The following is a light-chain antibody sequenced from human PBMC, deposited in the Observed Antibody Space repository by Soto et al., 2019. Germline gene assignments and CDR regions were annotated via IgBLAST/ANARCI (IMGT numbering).Light chain of an antibody. CDR3: QQYNNWPIT. Sequence: EIVMTQSPATLSVSPGERATLSCRASQSVSSNLAWYQQKPGQAPRLLIYGASTRATGIPASFSGSGSGTEFTLTISSLPSEDFAVYYCQQYNNWPITFGQGTRLEIK. CDR2: GAS. CDR1: QSVSSN. J-gene: IGKJ5*01. V-gene: IGKV3-15*01.